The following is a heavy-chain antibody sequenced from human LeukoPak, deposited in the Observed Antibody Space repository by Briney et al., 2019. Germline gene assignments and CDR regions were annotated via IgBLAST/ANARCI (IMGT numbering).Heavy chain of an antibody. Sequence: KPSETLSLTCAVYGGSFSGYYWSWIRQPPGKGLEWIGEINHSGSTNYNPSLKSRVTISVDTSKNQFSLKLSSVTAADTALYYCAGEISSSGWYHPFDYWGQGTLVTISS. CDR2: INHSGST. D-gene: IGHD6-19*01. CDR3: AGEISSSGWYHPFDY. CDR1: GGSFSGYY. V-gene: IGHV4-34*01. J-gene: IGHJ4*02.